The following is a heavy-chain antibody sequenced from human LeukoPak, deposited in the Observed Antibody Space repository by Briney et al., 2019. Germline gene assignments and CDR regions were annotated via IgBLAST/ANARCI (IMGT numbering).Heavy chain of an antibody. CDR1: GFTFSSYG. CDR3: ARAPGRYYFDY. Sequence: PGRSLRLSCAASGFTFSSYGMHWVRQAPGKGLEWVAVIWYDGSNKYYADSVKGRFTISRDNSKNTLYLQMNSLRAEDTAVYCCARAPGRYYFDYWGQGTLVTVSS. J-gene: IGHJ4*02. V-gene: IGHV3-33*01. CDR2: IWYDGSNK. D-gene: IGHD1-26*01.